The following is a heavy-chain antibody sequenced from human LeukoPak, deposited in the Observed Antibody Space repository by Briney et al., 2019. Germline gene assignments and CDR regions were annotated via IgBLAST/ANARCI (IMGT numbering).Heavy chain of an antibody. Sequence: GGSLRLSCAASGFTFSSYEMNWVRQAPGKGLEWVSSISSSSSYIYYADSVKGRFTISRDNAKNSLSLQMNSLRAEDTAVYYCARSGRGYDDAFDIWGQGTMVTVSS. CDR1: GFTFSSYE. V-gene: IGHV3-21*01. CDR2: ISSSSSYI. D-gene: IGHD5-12*01. CDR3: ARSGRGYDDAFDI. J-gene: IGHJ3*02.